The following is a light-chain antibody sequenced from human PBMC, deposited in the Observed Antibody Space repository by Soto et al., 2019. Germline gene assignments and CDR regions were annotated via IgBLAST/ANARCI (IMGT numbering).Light chain of an antibody. CDR2: DAS. CDR3: QQYDNLPLS. Sequence: DIQMTQSPSSLSASVGDRVTITCQASQDISNYLNWYQQKPGKAPKLVISDASNLETGAPSRFSGSGSGTDFTFPISSLQPEDIGTYFWQQYDNLPLSFGPGTTVEI. J-gene: IGKJ3*01. CDR1: QDISNY. V-gene: IGKV1-33*01.